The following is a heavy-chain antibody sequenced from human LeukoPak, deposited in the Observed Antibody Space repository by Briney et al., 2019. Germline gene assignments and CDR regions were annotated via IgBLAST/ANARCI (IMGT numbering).Heavy chain of an antibody. CDR3: ARVNGVGATRPLWYFDL. D-gene: IGHD1-26*01. CDR2: IYTSGST. Sequence: PSETLSLTCTVSGGSISSYYWSWIRQPAGKGLEWIGRIYTSGSTNYNPSLKSRVTMSVDTSKNQFSLKLSSVTAADTAVYYCARVNGVGATRPLWYFDLWGRGTLVTVSS. J-gene: IGHJ2*01. V-gene: IGHV4-4*07. CDR1: GGSISSYY.